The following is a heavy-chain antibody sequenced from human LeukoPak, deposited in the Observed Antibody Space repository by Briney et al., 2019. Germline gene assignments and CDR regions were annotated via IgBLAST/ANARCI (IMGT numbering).Heavy chain of an antibody. CDR2: IYYSEST. CDR1: GGSISSSSYY. Sequence: PSETLSLTCTVSGGSISSSSYYWGWIRQPPGKGLEWIGNIYYSESTYYNPSLRSRVTISVDTSKNQFSLKLSSVTAADTAVYYCARSICMDVWGKGTTVTISS. J-gene: IGHJ6*03. V-gene: IGHV4-39*07. CDR3: ARSICMDV.